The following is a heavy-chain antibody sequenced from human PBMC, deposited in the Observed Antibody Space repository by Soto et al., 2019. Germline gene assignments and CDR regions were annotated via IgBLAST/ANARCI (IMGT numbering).Heavy chain of an antibody. J-gene: IGHJ3*01. Sequence: QVQLQESGPGLVKPSGTLSLTCAVSGGSISTTNWWSWVRQPPGKGLEWIGEIHHSDTTNYNPSLKSRVTRSVDKSKNHFSLKLSSVTAADTAVYYCARNYYDSSGYYSGAFDVWGQGTMVTVSS. V-gene: IGHV4-4*02. CDR1: GGSISTTNW. CDR2: IHHSDTT. D-gene: IGHD3-22*01. CDR3: ARNYYDSSGYYSGAFDV.